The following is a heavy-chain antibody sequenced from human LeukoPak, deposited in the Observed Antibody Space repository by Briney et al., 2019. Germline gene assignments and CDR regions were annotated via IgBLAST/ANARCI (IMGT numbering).Heavy chain of an antibody. V-gene: IGHV1-8*01. D-gene: IGHD6-13*01. CDR1: GYTFTSYD. J-gene: IGHJ6*02. CDR3: AGDLSSSYYYYGMDV. CDR2: MNPNSGNT. Sequence: ASVKVSCKASGYTFTSYDINWVRQATGQGLEWMGWMNPNSGNTGYAQKFQGRVTMTRNTSISTAYMELSSLRSEDTAVYYCAGDLSSSYYYYGMDVWGQGTTVTVSS.